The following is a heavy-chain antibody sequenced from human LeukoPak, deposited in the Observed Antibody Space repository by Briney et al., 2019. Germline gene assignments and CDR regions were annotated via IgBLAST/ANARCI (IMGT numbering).Heavy chain of an antibody. V-gene: IGHV4-61*02. Sequence: SQTLSLTCTVSGGSVSSGNYYWTWIRQPAGKGLEWIGRIYTSGSTNYNPSLKSRVTISIDASKNQFSLKLNSVTAADTAVYYCARQGSSPIKIFGVVARDYYYCSYMDVWGKGTTVTVSS. CDR2: IYTSGST. D-gene: IGHD3-3*01. J-gene: IGHJ6*03. CDR3: ARQGSSPIKIFGVVARDYYYCSYMDV. CDR1: GGSVSSGNYY.